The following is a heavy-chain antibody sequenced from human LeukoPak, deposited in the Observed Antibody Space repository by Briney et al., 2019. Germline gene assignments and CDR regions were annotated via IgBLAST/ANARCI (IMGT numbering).Heavy chain of an antibody. J-gene: IGHJ4*02. V-gene: IGHV3-30*18. CDR2: ISYDGNKK. CDR1: GFTFSNYG. D-gene: IGHD7-27*01. Sequence: GTSLRLSCAASGFTFSNYGIHWVRQAPGKGLEWVAVISYDGNKKHYADSVKGRFTISRDNSKNTLYIQMTSLRAEDTAVYYCAKERTNSEDYYDFWGQGTLVTVSS. CDR3: AKERTNSEDYYDF.